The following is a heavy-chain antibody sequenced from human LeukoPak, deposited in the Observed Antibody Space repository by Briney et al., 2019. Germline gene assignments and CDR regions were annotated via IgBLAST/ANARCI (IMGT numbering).Heavy chain of an antibody. CDR3: AKTFYNYYDSSGNYYQDY. V-gene: IGHV3-23*01. CDR2: ISGSGGST. D-gene: IGHD3-22*01. J-gene: IGHJ4*02. Sequence: GGSLRLSCAASGFTFSSYAMSWVRQAPGTGLEWVSAISGSGGSTYYADSVKGRFTISRDNSKNTLYLQMNSLRAEDTAVYYCAKTFYNYYDSSGNYYQDYWGQGTLVTVSS. CDR1: GFTFSSYA.